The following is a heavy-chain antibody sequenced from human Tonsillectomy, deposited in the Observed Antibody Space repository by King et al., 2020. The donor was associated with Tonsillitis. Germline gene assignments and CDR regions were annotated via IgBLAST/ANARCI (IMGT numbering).Heavy chain of an antibody. CDR1: GGSISSYY. Sequence: VQLQESGPGVVKPSETLSLTCTVSGGSISSYYWTWIRQPPGKGLEWIGYIHYSGSTDTNYNPSLKSRVTISVDTSKNQFSLKVNSVTAADTAVYYCARGRGELGAYDIWGLGTMVTVSS. J-gene: IGHJ3*02. CDR3: ARGRGELGAYDI. V-gene: IGHV4-59*12. CDR2: IHYSGSTDT. D-gene: IGHD3-10*01.